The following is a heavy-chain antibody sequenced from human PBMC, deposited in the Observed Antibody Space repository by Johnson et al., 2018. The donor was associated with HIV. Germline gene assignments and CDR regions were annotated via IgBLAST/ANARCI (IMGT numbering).Heavy chain of an antibody. J-gene: IGHJ3*02. CDR1: GFTFNNYG. CDR3: ATFDAFDI. CDR2: IWFDGSNK. Sequence: QVQLVESGGGVVQPGRSLRLSCAASGFTFNNYGMHWVRQAPGKGLEWVAVIWFDGSNKHYADSVKGRFTISRDNSKNTLYLQMNSLRAEDTAVYYCATFDAFDIWGQGTMVTVSS. V-gene: IGHV3-33*01.